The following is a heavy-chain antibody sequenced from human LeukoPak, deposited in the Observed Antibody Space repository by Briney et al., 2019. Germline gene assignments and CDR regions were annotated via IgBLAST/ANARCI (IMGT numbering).Heavy chain of an antibody. V-gene: IGHV3-30*04. CDR1: GFTFSNYA. CDR3: ARERGYYDSSGYPSD. D-gene: IGHD3-22*01. Sequence: GGSLRLSCAASGFTFSNYAMHWVRQAPGKVLEWVAVISYDGSNKYYADSVKGRFTISRDNSKNTLYLQMNSLRAEDTAVYYCARERGYYDSSGYPSDWGQGTLVTVSS. CDR2: ISYDGSNK. J-gene: IGHJ4*02.